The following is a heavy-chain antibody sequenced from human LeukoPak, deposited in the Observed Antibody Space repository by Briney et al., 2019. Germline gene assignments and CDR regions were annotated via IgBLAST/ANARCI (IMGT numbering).Heavy chain of an antibody. CDR1: GFTVTSNY. Sequence: PGGSLRLSCVVSGFTVTSNYMSWVRQAPGKGLEWVSIIYRGGTTNYADSVKGRFTVYRDNSKNTLYLQMNSLRAEDTAVYYCASKLTSGYWGQGTLVTVSS. D-gene: IGHD4-17*01. V-gene: IGHV3-66*01. CDR3: ASKLTSGY. CDR2: IYRGGTT. J-gene: IGHJ4*02.